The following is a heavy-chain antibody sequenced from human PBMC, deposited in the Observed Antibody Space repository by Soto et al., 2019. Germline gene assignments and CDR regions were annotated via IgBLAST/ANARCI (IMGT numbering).Heavy chain of an antibody. D-gene: IGHD2-21*01. CDR1: GNSLTSYW. J-gene: IGHJ4*02. V-gene: IGHV5-51*01. Sequence: PGESLKISCKGSGNSLTSYWIGWVRQMPGKGLEWMGTIYLGDSDTRYSPSFQGQVTISADRSISTAYLQWSSLKASDTAMYYCARPEYCGANTCYTVDFWGPGTLVTVSS. CDR3: ARPEYCGANTCYTVDF. CDR2: IYLGDSDT.